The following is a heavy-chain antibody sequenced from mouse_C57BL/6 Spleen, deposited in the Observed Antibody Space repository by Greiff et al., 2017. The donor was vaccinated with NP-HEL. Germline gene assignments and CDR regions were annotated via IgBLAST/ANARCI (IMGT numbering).Heavy chain of an antibody. J-gene: IGHJ2*01. Sequence: EVKLVESGPGLVKPSQSLSLTCSVTGYSITSGYYWNWIRQFPGNKLEWMGYISYDGSNNYNPSLKNRISITRDTSKNQFFLKLNSVTTEDTATYYCARDGDDYDDYFDYWGQGTTLTVSS. CDR3: ARDGDDYDDYFDY. CDR1: GYSITSGYY. CDR2: ISYDGSN. D-gene: IGHD2-4*01. V-gene: IGHV3-6*01.